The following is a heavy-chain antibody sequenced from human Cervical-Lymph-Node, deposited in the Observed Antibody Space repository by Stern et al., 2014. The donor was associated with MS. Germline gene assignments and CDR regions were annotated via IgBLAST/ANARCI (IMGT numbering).Heavy chain of an antibody. CDR2: IFHSETT. J-gene: IGHJ5*02. CDR1: GGSVISGNW. V-gene: IGHV4-4*02. D-gene: IGHD6-19*01. CDR3: ARDKGYTSSLGYWFDP. Sequence: VQLVESGPGLVKPSGTLSLTCAVSGGSVISGNWWSWVRQPPGKGLEWIGEIFHSETTNFHPSFKSRVTISIDKSQNQFSLKLTSVTAADTAVYYCARDKGYTSSLGYWFDPWGQGTLVTVSS.